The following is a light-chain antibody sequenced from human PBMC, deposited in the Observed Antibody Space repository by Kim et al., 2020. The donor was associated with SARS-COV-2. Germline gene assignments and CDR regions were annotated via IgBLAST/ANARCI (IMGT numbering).Light chain of an antibody. V-gene: IGKV3-15*01. CDR1: QNINSN. Sequence: EIVLTQSPATLSVSPGERATLSCRASQNINSNLVWYQQKPGQAPRLLINVASTRATGIPARFSGSGSGTDFTLTISGLQSEDFAVYYCQQHNNWPRTFGQGTKVEIK. CDR3: QQHNNWPRT. CDR2: VAS. J-gene: IGKJ1*01.